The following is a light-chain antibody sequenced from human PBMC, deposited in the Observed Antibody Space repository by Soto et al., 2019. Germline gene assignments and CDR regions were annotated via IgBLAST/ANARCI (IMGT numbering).Light chain of an antibody. J-gene: IGKJ4*01. Sequence: EIVLTQSPATLSLSPGERATLSCRASQSVSSYLAWYQQKPGQAPRLLIYDASNRATGIPARFSGSGSGTDFTLTISSLEPEDFAVYYYQQRSNWPPVGLTFGGGTKVDIK. CDR1: QSVSSY. CDR2: DAS. V-gene: IGKV3-11*01. CDR3: QQRSNWPPVGLT.